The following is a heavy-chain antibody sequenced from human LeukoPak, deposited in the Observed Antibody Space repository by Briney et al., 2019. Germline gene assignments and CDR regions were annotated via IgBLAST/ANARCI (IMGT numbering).Heavy chain of an antibody. V-gene: IGHV1-69*04. CDR2: IIPILGIA. Sequence: ASVKGSCKASGGTFSSYAISWVRQAPGQGLEWMGRIIPILGIANYAQKFQGRVTITADKSTSTAYTELSSLRSDDTAVYYCARYLWSGYYTGDYYFDYWGQGTLVTVSS. D-gene: IGHD3-3*01. CDR3: ARYLWSGYYTGDYYFDY. J-gene: IGHJ4*02. CDR1: GGTFSSYA.